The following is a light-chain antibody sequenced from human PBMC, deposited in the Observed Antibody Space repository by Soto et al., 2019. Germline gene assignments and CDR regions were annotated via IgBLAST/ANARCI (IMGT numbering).Light chain of an antibody. J-gene: IGLJ2*01. V-gene: IGLV2-11*01. CDR1: SSDVGGYNY. CDR3: CSYAGFGV. Sequence: QSALTQPPSVSGSPGQSVTISCTGTSSDVGGYNYVSWYQQHPGKAPKLMIYDVSKRPSGVPDRFSGSKSGNTASLTISGLQAEDEADYYCCSYAGFGVFGGGTKLTVL. CDR2: DVS.